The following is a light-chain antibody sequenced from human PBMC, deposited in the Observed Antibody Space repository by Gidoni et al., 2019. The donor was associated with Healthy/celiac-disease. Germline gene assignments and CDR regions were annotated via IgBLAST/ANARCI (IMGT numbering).Light chain of an antibody. CDR1: QGIRND. V-gene: IGKV1-17*01. Sequence: DIQMTQTPSSLSASVGDRVTITCRARQGIRNDLGWYQQQPGKAPKRLLYAASSLQSGVPSRFSGSVSGTEFTLTISSLQPEDFATYFCLQHNSYPLTFGGGTKVEIK. J-gene: IGKJ4*01. CDR3: LQHNSYPLT. CDR2: AAS.